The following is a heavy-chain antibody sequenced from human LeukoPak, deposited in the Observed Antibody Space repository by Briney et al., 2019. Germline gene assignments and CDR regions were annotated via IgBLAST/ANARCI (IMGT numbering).Heavy chain of an antibody. D-gene: IGHD6-6*01. CDR3: ARADSSSLSFDY. J-gene: IGHJ4*02. V-gene: IGHV4-34*01. CDR2: INHSGST. Sequence: SETLSLTCAVYGGSFSGYYWSWIRQPPGKGLEWIGEINHSGSTNYNPSLKSRVTISVDTSKNQFSLKLSSVTAADTAVYYCARADSSSLSFDYWGQGTLVTVSS. CDR1: GGSFSGYY.